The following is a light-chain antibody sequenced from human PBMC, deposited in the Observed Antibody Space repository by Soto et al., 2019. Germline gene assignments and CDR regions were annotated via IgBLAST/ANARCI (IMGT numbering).Light chain of an antibody. J-gene: IGLJ2*01. CDR2: EDN. CDR3: QSYHSGNVV. Sequence: NFMLTQPHSVSESPGKTVTISCTRSSGSIASNYVQWYQQRPGSAPTPVIYEDNERPSGVPDLFSGSIDSSSNSASLTISGLKTDDEADYYCQSYHSGNVVFGGGTKHTVL. CDR1: SGSIASNY. V-gene: IGLV6-57*04.